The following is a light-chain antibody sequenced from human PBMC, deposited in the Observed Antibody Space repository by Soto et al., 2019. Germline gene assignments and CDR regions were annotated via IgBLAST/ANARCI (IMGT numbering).Light chain of an antibody. CDR2: GTS. V-gene: IGKV3-20*01. CDR1: QSFSSHF. Sequence: IVWTQSPGTLSLSPGDRATLSCRSSQSFSSHFLAWYQQKPGQAPRLLIHGTSSRATGIPDRFSGSGSGTDFTLTINSLEPEDFAVYYCQHFGSSLRTFGQGTKVDIK. CDR3: QHFGSSLRT. J-gene: IGKJ1*01.